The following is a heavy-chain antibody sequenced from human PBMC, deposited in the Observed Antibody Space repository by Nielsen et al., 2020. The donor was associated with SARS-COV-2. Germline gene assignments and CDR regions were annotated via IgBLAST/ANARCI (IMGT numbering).Heavy chain of an antibody. CDR3: ARPGYCSGGSCYYYGMDV. J-gene: IGHJ6*02. CDR1: GYSFTSYW. V-gene: IGHV5-10-1*01. CDR2: IDPSDSYT. Sequence: GESLKISCQGSGYSFTSYWISWVRQMPGKGLEWMGRIDPSDSYTNYSPSFQGHVTISADKSISTAYLQWSSLKASDTAMYYCARPGYCSGGSCYYYGMDVWGQGTTVTVSS. D-gene: IGHD2-15*01.